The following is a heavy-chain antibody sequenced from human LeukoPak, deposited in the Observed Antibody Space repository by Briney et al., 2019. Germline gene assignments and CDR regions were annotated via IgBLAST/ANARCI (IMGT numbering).Heavy chain of an antibody. D-gene: IGHD3-10*01. V-gene: IGHV1-2*02. J-gene: IGHJ6*02. Sequence: ASVKVSCKASGYTFTGYYMHWVRQAPGQGPEWMGWINPNSGGTNYAQKFQGRVTMSRDTSIRTAYMELSRLRSDDTAVYYCAREIYRDYYYSTGMDVWGQGTTVTISS. CDR2: INPNSGGT. CDR1: GYTFTGYY. CDR3: AREIYRDYYYSTGMDV.